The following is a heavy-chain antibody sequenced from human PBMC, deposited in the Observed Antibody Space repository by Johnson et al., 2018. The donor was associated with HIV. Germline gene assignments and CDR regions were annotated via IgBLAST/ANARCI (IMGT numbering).Heavy chain of an antibody. CDR3: ARGGFNHGFDI. Sequence: VQLVESGGGLIQPGGSLRLSCAASGFTVSSNYMSWVRQAPAKGLEWVSVISSGDRAFYADSVKGRFTISRDNSKNTLYLQMNSLRGEDTAVYYCARGGFNHGFDIWGQGTMVTVSS. CDR2: ISSGDRA. D-gene: IGHD1-26*01. J-gene: IGHJ3*02. V-gene: IGHV3-66*02. CDR1: GFTVSSNY.